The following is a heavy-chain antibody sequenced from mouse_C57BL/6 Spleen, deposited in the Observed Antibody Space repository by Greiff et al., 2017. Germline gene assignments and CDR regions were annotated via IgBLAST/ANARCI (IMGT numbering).Heavy chain of an antibody. CDR1: GYSFTGYY. V-gene: IGHV1-42*01. CDR3: ARLGDYGNPFAY. J-gene: IGHJ3*01. CDR2: INPSTGGT. Sequence: EVKLQESGPELVKPGASVKIFCKASGYSFTGYYMNWVKQSPEKSLEWIGEINPSTGGTTYNQKFKAKATLTVDKSSSTAYMQLKSLTSEDSAVYYCARLGDYGNPFAYWGQGTLVTVSA. D-gene: IGHD2-1*01.